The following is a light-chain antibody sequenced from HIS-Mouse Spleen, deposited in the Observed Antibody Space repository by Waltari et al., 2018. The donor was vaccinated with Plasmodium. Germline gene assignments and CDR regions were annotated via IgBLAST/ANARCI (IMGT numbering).Light chain of an antibody. CDR1: NIGSKS. CDR3: QVWDSSSDHLYV. CDR2: DDS. V-gene: IGLV3-21*02. J-gene: IGLJ1*01. Sequence: SYVLTQPPSVSVAPGQTARITCGGNNIGSKSVHWYQQKPGQAPVLVVYDDSDRPSGFPERFSGSNAGNTATLTISRVEAGDEADYYCQVWDSSSDHLYVFGTGTKVTVL.